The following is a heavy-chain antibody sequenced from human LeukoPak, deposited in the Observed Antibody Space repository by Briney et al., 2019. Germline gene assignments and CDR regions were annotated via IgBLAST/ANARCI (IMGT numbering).Heavy chain of an antibody. V-gene: IGHV3-15*01. J-gene: IGHJ3*02. CDR3: TTVSQRLVRASDAFDI. CDR1: GFTLSKAW. CDR2: IKSKTDGVTT. Sequence: GGAERLPYAACGFTLSKAWMRWVRQAPGKGLEWGGRIKSKTDGVTTDDAAAVTRRCTISRYDSKTTLYVQMTSRKTEDTAVYYCTTVSQRLVRASDAFDIWGQGTMVTVSS. D-gene: IGHD3-9*01.